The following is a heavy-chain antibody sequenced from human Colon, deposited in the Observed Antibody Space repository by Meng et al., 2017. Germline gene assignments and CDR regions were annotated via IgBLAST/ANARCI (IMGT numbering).Heavy chain of an antibody. CDR3: ASGRKYCSSTSCYGQFDY. D-gene: IGHD2-2*01. V-gene: IGHV4-61*01. J-gene: IGHJ4*02. CDR1: GGSVIRNSYY. Sequence: VRLQGSGPVLVRASETLSRTCPVPGGSVIRNSYYWSWIRQPPGKGLEWIGEIYHSGGTNYNPSLKSRVTISVDKSKNQFSLKLSSVTAADTAVYYCASGRKYCSSTSCYGQFDYWDQGTLVTVSS. CDR2: IYHSGGT.